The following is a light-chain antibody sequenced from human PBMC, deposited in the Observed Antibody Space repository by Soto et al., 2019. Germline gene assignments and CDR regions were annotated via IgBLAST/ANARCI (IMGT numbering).Light chain of an antibody. CDR2: GAS. V-gene: IGKV3D-20*02. J-gene: IGKJ5*01. CDR3: QQRNYWQVT. CDR1: QSVSSSY. Sequence: EIVLTQSPGTLSLSPGERATPSCRASQSVSSSYLAGYQQKPGQAPRLLIYGASSRATGIPDRFSGSGSGTDFTLTISSLEPEDFAIYYCQQRNYWQVTFGQGTRLEI.